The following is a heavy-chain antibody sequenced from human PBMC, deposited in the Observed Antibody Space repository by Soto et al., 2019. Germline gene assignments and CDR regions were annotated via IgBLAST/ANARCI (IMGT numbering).Heavy chain of an antibody. V-gene: IGHV3-30*19. CDR3: ARDGGGSCYDY. CDR2: ISYDGSNK. CDR1: GFSLGSYG. Sequence: GGSLRLSCAASGFSLGSYGMHWVRQAPGKGLEWVAVISYDGSNKYYADSVKGRFTISRDNSKNTLYLQMNSLRSEDTAVYYCARDGGGSCYDYWGQGTLVTVSS. J-gene: IGHJ4*02. D-gene: IGHD2-15*01.